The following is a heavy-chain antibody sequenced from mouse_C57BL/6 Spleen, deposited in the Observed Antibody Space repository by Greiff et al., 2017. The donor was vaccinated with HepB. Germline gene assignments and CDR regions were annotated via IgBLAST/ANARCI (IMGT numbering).Heavy chain of an antibody. CDR1: GYTFTDYE. CDR3: TRSLDYGSSPLDY. Sequence: QVQLQESGAELVRPGASVTLSCKASGYTFTDYEMHWVKQTPVHGLEWIGAIDPETGGTAYNQKFKGKAILTADKSSSTAYMELRSLTSEDSAVYYCTRSLDYGSSPLDYWGQGTTLIVSS. J-gene: IGHJ2*01. D-gene: IGHD1-1*01. V-gene: IGHV1-15*01. CDR2: IDPETGGT.